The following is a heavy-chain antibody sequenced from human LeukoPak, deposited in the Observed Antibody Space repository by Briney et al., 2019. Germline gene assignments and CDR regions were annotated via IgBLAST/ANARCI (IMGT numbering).Heavy chain of an antibody. CDR3: ARATTGVTEDY. CDR2: ISYHGSNE. D-gene: IGHD1-1*01. V-gene: IGHV3-30*03. J-gene: IGHJ4*02. Sequence: GGSLRLSCAASGFTFSSYGMHWVRQAPGKGLEWVAVISYHGSNENYADSVKGRFTISRDNSKNTLYLQMNSLRAEDTAVYYCARATTGVTEDYWGQGTLVTVSS. CDR1: GFTFSSYG.